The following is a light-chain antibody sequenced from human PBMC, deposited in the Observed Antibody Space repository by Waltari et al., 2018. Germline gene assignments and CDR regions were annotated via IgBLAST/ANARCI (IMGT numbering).Light chain of an antibody. CDR1: SSDVGGHNY. CDR3: NSYTTTGTLV. Sequence: QSALTQPASASGSPGQSITISCTGTSSDVGGHNYVSWYQQHPGKAPKLMIYDVSNRPSEISSRFSGSKSGNTASLTISGLQAEDEADYYCNSYTTTGTLVFGGGTKLTVL. CDR2: DVS. J-gene: IGLJ3*02. V-gene: IGLV2-14*03.